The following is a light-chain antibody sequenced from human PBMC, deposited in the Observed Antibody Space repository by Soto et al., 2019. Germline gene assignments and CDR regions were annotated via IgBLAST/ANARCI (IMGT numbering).Light chain of an antibody. J-gene: IGKJ1*01. Sequence: PSSLSAPVGGRLTIPCPASQSISGYLTWYQQKPGQAPKVLIYAATAIAGGVPSRFSGSGYGTEFTLTISRLQPEDLATYYCQQGHSVPWTFGQGTKVDIK. CDR3: QQGHSVPWT. CDR2: AAT. V-gene: IGKV1-39*01. CDR1: QSISGY.